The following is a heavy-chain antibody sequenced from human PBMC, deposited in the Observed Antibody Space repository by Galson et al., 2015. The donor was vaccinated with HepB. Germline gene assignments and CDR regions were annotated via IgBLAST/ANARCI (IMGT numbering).Heavy chain of an antibody. V-gene: IGHV4-34*01. D-gene: IGHD2-15*01. CDR3: ARGNHCSSSSCHSYFEYGLDV. CDR1: GGSFSGYY. J-gene: IGHJ6*02. CDR2: IHHSGRS. Sequence: ETLSLTCTVYGGSFSGYYWNWIRQPPGKGLEWIGAIHHSGRSSHNPLLKSPVTISVDTSKEQFSLKVSSVTAADTATYYCARGNHCSSSSCHSYFEYGLDVWGLGTTVTVSS.